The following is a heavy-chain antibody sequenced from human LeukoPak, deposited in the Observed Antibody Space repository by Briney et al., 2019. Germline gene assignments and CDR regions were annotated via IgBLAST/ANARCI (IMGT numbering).Heavy chain of an antibody. CDR2: IMPIFGTA. CDR3: ARGLGQWLVQGAFDI. CDR1: GYTFTSYD. Sequence: SVKVSCKAAGYTFTSYDINWVRQATGQGLEWMGGIMPIFGTANYAQKFQGRVTVTAYESTSTASMELSSLRSEDTAVYYCARGLGQWLVQGAFDIWGQGTMVTVSS. D-gene: IGHD6-19*01. V-gene: IGHV1-69*13. J-gene: IGHJ3*02.